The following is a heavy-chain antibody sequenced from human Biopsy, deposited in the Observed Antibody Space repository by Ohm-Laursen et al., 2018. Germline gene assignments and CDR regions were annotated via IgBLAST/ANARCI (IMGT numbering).Heavy chain of an antibody. CDR3: SKWTGGYSYSSL. V-gene: IGHV3-49*03. CDR1: GFNFGDSG. CDR2: IRSESSGGIR. Sequence: SLRLSCTAPGFNFGDSGMGWFRQAPGKGLECVGLIRSESSGGIREYAAPVKGRFTVSRDDSKSIAYLDMNSLKTEDTAMYYCSKWTGGYSYSSLWGRGTLVTVSS. D-gene: IGHD1-26*01. J-gene: IGHJ4*02.